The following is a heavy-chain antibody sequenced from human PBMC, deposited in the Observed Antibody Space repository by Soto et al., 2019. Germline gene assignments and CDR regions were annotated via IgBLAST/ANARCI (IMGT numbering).Heavy chain of an antibody. J-gene: IGHJ4*01. CDR3: ARDSGYGSGGSVNHYLDY. D-gene: IGHD3-10*01. CDR1: GESISNSGNY. Sequence: KPSETLSLTSSVSGESISNSGNYWGWIRRPPEKGLEWIGTMDYSGDTSYNPSLRSRVTISADTSKNQFSLRLSSVSVADTAVYYCARDSGYGSGGSVNHYLDYWGHGTLVTVSS. CDR2: MDYSGDT. V-gene: IGHV4-39*02.